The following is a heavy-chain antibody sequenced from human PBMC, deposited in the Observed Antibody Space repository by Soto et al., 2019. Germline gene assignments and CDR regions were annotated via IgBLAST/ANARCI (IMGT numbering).Heavy chain of an antibody. D-gene: IGHD2-8*01. Sequence: ASVKVSCKASGYGFTGYYIHWVRQARGKGLEWMGWINPRTGDTSFVDKYEGRVSGIRDTSISTAYLEMQSLTSDDTAVYYCAIIMGHRDAFSVWGQGTTVTVS. V-gene: IGHV1-2*02. CDR2: INPRTGDT. CDR3: AIIMGHRDAFSV. CDR1: GYGFTGYY. J-gene: IGHJ3*01.